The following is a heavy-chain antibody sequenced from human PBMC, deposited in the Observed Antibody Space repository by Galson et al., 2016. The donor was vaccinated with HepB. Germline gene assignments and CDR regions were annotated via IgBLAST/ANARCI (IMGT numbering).Heavy chain of an antibody. CDR2: IYSGGTT. CDR1: GFTVSSNY. CDR3: ARGVYGDHGWFGP. Sequence: SLRLSCAASGFTVSSNYMTWVRQAPGKGLEYVSVIYSGGTTYYADSVKGRFTISRDNSKNTLFLQMNTLRAEDTAVYYCARGVYGDHGWFGPWGQGALVTVSS. V-gene: IGHV3-66*02. J-gene: IGHJ5*02. D-gene: IGHD4-17*01.